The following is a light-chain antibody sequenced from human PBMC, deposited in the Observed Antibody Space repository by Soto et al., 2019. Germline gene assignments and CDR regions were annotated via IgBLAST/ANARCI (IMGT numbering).Light chain of an antibody. Sequence: AIQLTQSPSSLSASVGDRVTITCRASQGISSALAWYQQKPGKNPNLLIFDATTLETDVPSRFSGSGSGTDFTLTISSLQPEDFATYYCQQFNNFPITFGQGTRLENK. CDR2: DAT. V-gene: IGKV1D-13*01. CDR3: QQFNNFPIT. CDR1: QGISSA. J-gene: IGKJ5*01.